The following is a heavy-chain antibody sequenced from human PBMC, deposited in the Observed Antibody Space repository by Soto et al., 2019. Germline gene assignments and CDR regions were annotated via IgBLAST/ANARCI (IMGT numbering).Heavy chain of an antibody. V-gene: IGHV4-4*02. CDR2: IYHSGRT. CDR1: GDSISNSNW. J-gene: IGHJ4*02. CDR3: ARTAAGAFDY. Sequence: QVQLQESGPGLVKPSGTLSLTCAVSGDSISNSNWWKWVRQPPGKGLEWIGEIYHSGRTNSNPSLESRVSISVDKSKNEFSLKLSSVTAADTAVYYCARTAAGAFDYWGQGTLVTVSS. D-gene: IGHD6-25*01.